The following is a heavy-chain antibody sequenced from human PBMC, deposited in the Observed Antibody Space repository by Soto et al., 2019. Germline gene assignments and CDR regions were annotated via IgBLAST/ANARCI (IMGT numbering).Heavy chain of an antibody. CDR3: ARTIFGVVIIDPYFDY. CDR2: SYYSGST. Sequence: QVQLQESGPGLVKPSQTLSLTCTVSGGSISSGDYYWSWIRQPPGKGLEWIGYSYYSGSTYYNPSLKSRVTLSVDTSKKQYSLKLSSVTAADTAVYYCARTIFGVVIIDPYFDYWRQGTLVTVSS. D-gene: IGHD3-3*01. CDR1: GGSISSGDYY. J-gene: IGHJ4*02. V-gene: IGHV4-30-4*01.